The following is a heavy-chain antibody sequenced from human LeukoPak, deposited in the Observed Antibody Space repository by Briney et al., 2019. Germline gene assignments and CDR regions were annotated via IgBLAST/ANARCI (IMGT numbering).Heavy chain of an antibody. CDR3: ARDSRPSYDSSGYYYPGDY. Sequence: ASVKVSCKASGYTFTSYYMHWVRQAPRQGLEWMAIINPSGGSTSCAQKFQGRVTMTRDTSTSTVYMELSSLRSEDTAVYYCARDSRPSYDSSGYYYPGDYWGQGTLVTVSS. CDR1: GYTFTSYY. CDR2: INPSGGST. D-gene: IGHD3-22*01. J-gene: IGHJ4*02. V-gene: IGHV1-46*01.